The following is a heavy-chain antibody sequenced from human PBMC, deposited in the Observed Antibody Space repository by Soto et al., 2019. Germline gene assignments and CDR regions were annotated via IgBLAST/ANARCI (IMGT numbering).Heavy chain of an antibody. CDR1: GGSISSYY. D-gene: IGHD1-26*01. CDR3: ARESECGSYYDY. J-gene: IGHJ4*02. V-gene: IGHV4-59*01. CDR2: IYYSGST. Sequence: SETLSLTCTVSGGSISSYYWSWIRQPPGKGLEWIGYIYYSGSTNYNPSLKSRVTISVDTSKNQFSLKLSSVTAADTAVYFCARESECGSYYDYWGQGTMVTVSS.